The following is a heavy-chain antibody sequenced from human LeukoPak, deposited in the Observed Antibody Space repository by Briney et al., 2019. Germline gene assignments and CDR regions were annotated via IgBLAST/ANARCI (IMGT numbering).Heavy chain of an antibody. D-gene: IGHD5-24*01. CDR1: GFTFSSYG. J-gene: IGHJ4*02. CDR3: AKGEMATIWGVFDY. CDR2: IWYDGSNK. Sequence: GGSLRLSCAASGFTFSSYGMHWVRQAPGKGLEWVAVIWYDGSNKYYADSVKGRFTISRDNSKNTLYLQMNSLRAEDTAVYYCAKGEMATIWGVFDYWGQGTLVTVSS. V-gene: IGHV3-30*02.